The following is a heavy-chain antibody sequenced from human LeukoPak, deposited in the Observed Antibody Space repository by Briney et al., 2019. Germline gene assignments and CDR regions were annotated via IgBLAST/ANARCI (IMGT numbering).Heavy chain of an antibody. J-gene: IGHJ4*02. CDR3: ARDGYSGYAFDY. CDR2: ISSSSSYI. D-gene: IGHD5-12*01. CDR1: GFTFSSYS. Sequence: GGSLRLSCAASGFTFSSYSMNWVRQAPGKGLEWVSSISSSSSYIYYADSVKGRFTISRDNAKNSLYLQMNSLRAEDTAVYYCARDGYSGYAFDYWGQGTLVTVFS. V-gene: IGHV3-21*01.